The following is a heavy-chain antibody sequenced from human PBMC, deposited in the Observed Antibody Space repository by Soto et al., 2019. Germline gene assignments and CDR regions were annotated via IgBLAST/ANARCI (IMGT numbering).Heavy chain of an antibody. D-gene: IGHD2-21*01. Sequence: HVHLVQSGAEVREPGSSVKVSCKASGGTFSNSAITWVRQAPGQGLEWMGGIVPIFGRANYAQRFQGRVTITADGSTSTAYMELSSLRFEDTAVYYCARVLIVQNYHYYDMDVWGQGTTVSVSS. J-gene: IGHJ6*02. CDR1: GGTFSNSA. CDR2: IVPIFGRA. CDR3: ARVLIVQNYHYYDMDV. V-gene: IGHV1-69*01.